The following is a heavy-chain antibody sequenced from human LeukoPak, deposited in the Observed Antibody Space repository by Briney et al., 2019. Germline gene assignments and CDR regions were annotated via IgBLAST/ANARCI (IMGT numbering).Heavy chain of an antibody. J-gene: IGHJ4*02. V-gene: IGHV3-33*01. Sequence: PGRSLRLPCAASGFTFSSYGMHWVRQAPGKGLEWVAVIWYDGSNKYYADSVKGRFTISRDNSKNTLYLQMNSLRAEDTAVYYCARDHYGSGALLAYWGQGTLVTVSS. CDR2: IWYDGSNK. D-gene: IGHD3-10*01. CDR1: GFTFSSYG. CDR3: ARDHYGSGALLAY.